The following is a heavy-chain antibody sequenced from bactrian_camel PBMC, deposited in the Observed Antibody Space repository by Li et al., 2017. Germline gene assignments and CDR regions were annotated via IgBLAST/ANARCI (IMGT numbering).Heavy chain of an antibody. Sequence: HVQLVESGGDSVQAGGSLRLSCATSKYLRCMGWFRQGPGKEREGLAVIYTAAGNTFSADSVKGRFTISQDDANNTVYLQMDSLKAEDTATYYCAATRGPHPVRLAFEEDRYNYWGQGTQVTVS. CDR2: IYTAAGNT. D-gene: IGHD1*01. J-gene: IGHJ4*01. CDR3: AATRGPHPVRLAFEEDRYNY. V-gene: IGHV3S54*01. CDR1: KYLRC.